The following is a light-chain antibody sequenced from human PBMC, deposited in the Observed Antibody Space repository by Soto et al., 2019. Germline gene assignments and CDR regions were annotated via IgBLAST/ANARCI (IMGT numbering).Light chain of an antibody. CDR1: QSVSSSY. CDR3: QQRSNWPRT. Sequence: EIVLTQSPGKLSLSPGERATLSCRASQSVSSSYLAWYQQKPGQSPRLLIHGASSRATGIPDRFSGSGSGTDFTLTISRLEPEDFAVYYCQQRSNWPRTFGQGTKVDIK. CDR2: GAS. V-gene: IGKV3D-20*02. J-gene: IGKJ1*01.